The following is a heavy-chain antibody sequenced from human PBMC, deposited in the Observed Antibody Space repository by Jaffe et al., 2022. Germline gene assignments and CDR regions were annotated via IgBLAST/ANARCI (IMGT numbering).Heavy chain of an antibody. CDR1: GFTFSSYW. V-gene: IGHV3-74*01. D-gene: IGHD3-3*01. CDR3: VRGRVNLWTPPSYYYYMDV. J-gene: IGHJ6*03. CDR2: IKTDGSNP. Sequence: EVQLVESGGGLVQPGGSLRLSCAASGFTFSSYWMHWVRQAPGKGLVWVSHIKTDGSNPIYADSVKGRFTISRDNAKNTLYLQMNSLRAEDTAVYYCVRGRVNLWTPPSYYYYMDVWGEGATVTVSS.